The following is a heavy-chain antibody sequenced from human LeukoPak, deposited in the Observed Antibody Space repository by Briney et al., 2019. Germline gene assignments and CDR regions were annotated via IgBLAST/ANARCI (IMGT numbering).Heavy chain of an antibody. Sequence: PSETLSLTCTVSGGSISTYYWSWIRQSPGKGLDWIGYIHDTGSTNYNPSLKSRVSISVDRSKSQFSLHLSSVTAADTAVYFCAREEPYSYYFGMDVWGRGTTVTVSS. D-gene: IGHD1-26*01. J-gene: IGHJ6*02. CDR3: AREEPYSYYFGMDV. CDR1: GGSISTYY. V-gene: IGHV4-59*08. CDR2: IHDTGST.